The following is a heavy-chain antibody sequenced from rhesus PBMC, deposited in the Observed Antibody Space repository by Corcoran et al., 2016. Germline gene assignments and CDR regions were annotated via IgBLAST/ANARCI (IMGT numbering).Heavy chain of an antibody. CDR3: AKGGYWYFDL. J-gene: IGHJ2*01. CDR1: GYSFTSYW. V-gene: IGHV5-2*01. CDR2: LDPSDSDT. Sequence: EVQLVQSGAEVKRPGESLKISCKTSGYSFTSYWLSWVRQMPGKGLEWMGALDPSDSDTRNHPSFPGKVTISADKSISTTYLQWSSLKASDSATYYCAKGGYWYFDLWGPGTPITISS.